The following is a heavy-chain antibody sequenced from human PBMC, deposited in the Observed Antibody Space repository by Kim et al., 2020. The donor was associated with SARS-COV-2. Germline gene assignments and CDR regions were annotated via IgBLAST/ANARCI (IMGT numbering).Heavy chain of an antibody. V-gene: IGHV4-61*01. CDR1: GGSVSSGSYY. CDR2: IYYSGST. CDR3: ARETLSGWYSY. J-gene: IGHJ4*02. D-gene: IGHD6-19*01. Sequence: SETLSLTCTVSGGSVSSGSYYWSWIRQPPGKGLEWIGYIYYSGSTNYNPSLKSRVTISVDTSKNQFSLKLSSVTAADTAVYYCARETLSGWYSYWGQGTLVTVSS.